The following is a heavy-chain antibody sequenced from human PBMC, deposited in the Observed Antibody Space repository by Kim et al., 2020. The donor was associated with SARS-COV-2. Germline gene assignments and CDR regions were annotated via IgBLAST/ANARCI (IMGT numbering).Heavy chain of an antibody. Sequence: ISSSSSYIYDADSVKGRFTISRDNAKNSLYLQMNSLRAEDTAVYYCASRSNWGQGTLVTVSS. J-gene: IGHJ4*02. CDR3: ASRSN. CDR2: ISSSSSYI. V-gene: IGHV3-21*01.